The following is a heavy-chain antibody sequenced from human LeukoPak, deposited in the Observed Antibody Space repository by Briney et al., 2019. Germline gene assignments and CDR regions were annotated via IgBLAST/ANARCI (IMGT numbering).Heavy chain of an antibody. J-gene: IGHJ4*02. Sequence: GGSLRLSCAASGFTFSSYWMHRVRQAPGKGLVWVSRINSDGSSTSYADSVKGRFTISRDNAKNTLYLQMNSLRAEDTAVYYCARDSGFKGAFDYWGQGTLVTVSS. V-gene: IGHV3-74*01. D-gene: IGHD3-10*01. CDR3: ARDSGFKGAFDY. CDR2: INSDGSST. CDR1: GFTFSSYW.